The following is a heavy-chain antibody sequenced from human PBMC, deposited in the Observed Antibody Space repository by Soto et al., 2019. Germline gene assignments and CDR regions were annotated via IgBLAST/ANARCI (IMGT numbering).Heavy chain of an antibody. CDR3: ARGGSSSGYYYYYGMDV. CDR2: IYYSGST. V-gene: IGHV4-59*01. CDR1: GGSISNYY. Sequence: SETLSLTCTVSGGSISNYYWSWIRQPPGKGLEWIGYIYYSGSTNYNPSLKSRVTISIGTSKNQFSLRLSSVTAADTAVYYCARGGSSSGYYYYYGMDVWGQGTTVTVSS. J-gene: IGHJ6*02. D-gene: IGHD6-6*01.